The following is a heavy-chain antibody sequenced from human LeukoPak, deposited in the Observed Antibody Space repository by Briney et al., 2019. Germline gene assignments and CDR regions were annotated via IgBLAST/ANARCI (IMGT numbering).Heavy chain of an antibody. CDR1: GGTFSSYT. CDR3: GRMVRGHFDY. CDR2: INPSGGST. V-gene: IGHV1-46*01. Sequence: ASVKVSRKASGGTFSSYTISWVRQAPGQGLEWMGIINPSGGSTSYAQKFQGRVTMTRDTSTSTVYMELSSLRSEDTAVYYCGRMVRGHFDYWGQGTLVTVSS. D-gene: IGHD3-10*01. J-gene: IGHJ4*02.